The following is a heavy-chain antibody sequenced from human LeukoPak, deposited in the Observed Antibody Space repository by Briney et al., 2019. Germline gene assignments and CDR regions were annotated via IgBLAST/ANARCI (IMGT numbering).Heavy chain of an antibody. J-gene: IGHJ4*02. Sequence: ASVEVSCTDSAYTFTSDGTSSVQQAPRQGLERMGWISAYNGNTNYAQKLQGRVTMTTDTSTSTAYMELRSLRSDDTAVYYCARSYSWLAPNFDYWGQGTLVTVSS. V-gene: IGHV1-18*01. CDR2: ISAYNGNT. D-gene: IGHD6-19*01. CDR3: ARSYSWLAPNFDY. CDR1: AYTFTSDG.